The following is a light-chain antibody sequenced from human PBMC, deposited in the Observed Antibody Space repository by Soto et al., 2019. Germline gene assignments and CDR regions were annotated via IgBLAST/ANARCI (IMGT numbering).Light chain of an antibody. CDR3: QQSYSTPWT. Sequence: DIQMTQSPSSLSVSVGDRVTITCRASQTINSVLNWYQQKPGKAPKLLIYAASNLQSGVPLRFSGGGSGTDFTLTISSLQPEDFATYYCQQSYSTPWTYGQGTKVEIK. CDR2: AAS. CDR1: QTINSV. V-gene: IGKV1-39*01. J-gene: IGKJ1*01.